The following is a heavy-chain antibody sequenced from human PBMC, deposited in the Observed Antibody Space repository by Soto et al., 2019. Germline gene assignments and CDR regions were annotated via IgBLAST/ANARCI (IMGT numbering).Heavy chain of an antibody. CDR2: ISGSSSHM. CDR3: AKYTHYSDRSAYHPPYYYDF. Sequence: LRLSCKASGFIFSEYSMSWVRQAPVKGLEWVSSISGSSSHMYYADSLKGRFTISRDNAKNSLYLQMSGLRAEDAAVYFCAKYTHYSDRSAYHPPYYYDFWGQGILVTVSS. V-gene: IGHV3-21*01. CDR1: GFIFSEYS. J-gene: IGHJ4*02. D-gene: IGHD3-22*01.